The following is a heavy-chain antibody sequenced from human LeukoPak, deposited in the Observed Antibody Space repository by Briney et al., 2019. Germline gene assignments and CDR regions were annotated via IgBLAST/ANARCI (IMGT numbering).Heavy chain of an antibody. V-gene: IGHV1-2*02. Sequence: ASVKVSCKASGYTFTGYYMHWVRQAPGQGLEWMGWINPNSGGTNYAQKFQGRVTMTRDTSISTAYMELSRLRSDDTAVYYCARAETLRGYCSGGSCHFDYWGQGTLVTVSS. CDR2: INPNSGGT. D-gene: IGHD2-15*01. CDR3: ARAETLRGYCSGGSCHFDY. CDR1: GYTFTGYY. J-gene: IGHJ4*02.